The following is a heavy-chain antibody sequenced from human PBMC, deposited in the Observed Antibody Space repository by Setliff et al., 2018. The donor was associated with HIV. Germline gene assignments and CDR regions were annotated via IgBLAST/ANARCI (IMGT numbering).Heavy chain of an antibody. V-gene: IGHV4-59*01. CDR2: IYYSGST. CDR1: GGSISSDY. J-gene: IGHJ4*02. CDR3: ARTHRYCSGNSCSKVSFDS. Sequence: PSETLSLTCTVSGGSISSDYWSWIRQPPGKGLEWIGYIYYSGSTNYNPSLKSRVTISVDTSKNQFSLKLPSVTAADTAVDYCARTHRYCSGNSCSKVSFDSWGQGALVTVSS. D-gene: IGHD2-2*01.